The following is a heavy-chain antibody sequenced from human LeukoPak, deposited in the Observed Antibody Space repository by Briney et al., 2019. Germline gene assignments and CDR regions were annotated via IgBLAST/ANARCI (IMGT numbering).Heavy chain of an antibody. CDR2: IYSGGST. D-gene: IGHD6-25*01. J-gene: IGHJ4*02. CDR1: GLSVTSNY. Sequence: PGGSLRLSCAASGLSVTSNYMSWVRQAPGKGLEWVSVIYSGGSTYTYYADSVKGRFTISSDNSKSTLYLQMNSLRAVDTAVYYCARVAAAGPFDYWGQGTLVTVSS. V-gene: IGHV3-53*01. CDR3: ARVAAAGPFDY.